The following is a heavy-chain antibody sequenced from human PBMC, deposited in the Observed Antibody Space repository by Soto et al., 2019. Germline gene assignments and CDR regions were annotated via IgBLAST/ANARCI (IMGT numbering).Heavy chain of an antibody. D-gene: IGHD3-22*01. CDR2: ISYDGSNK. CDR3: ARGAYYYDSSGYCNY. Sequence: QVQLVESGGGVVQPGRSLRLSCAASGFTFSSCAMHWVRQAPGKGLEWVAVISYDGSNKYYADSVKGRFTISRDNSKNTLYLQMNSLRAEDTAVYYCARGAYYYDSSGYCNYWGHGTLVTVSS. CDR1: GFTFSSCA. V-gene: IGHV3-30-3*01. J-gene: IGHJ4*01.